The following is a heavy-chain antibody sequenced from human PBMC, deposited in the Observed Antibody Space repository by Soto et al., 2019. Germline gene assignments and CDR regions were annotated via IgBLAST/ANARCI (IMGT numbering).Heavy chain of an antibody. D-gene: IGHD3-3*01. CDR3: ASTIFGIYYYGMDV. CDR1: GGTFSSYA. J-gene: IGHJ6*02. Sequence: SVKVSCKASGGTFSSYAISWVRQAPGQGLEWMGGIIPIFGTANYAQKFQGRVTITADESTSTAYMEPSSLRSEDTAVYYCASTIFGIYYYGMDVWGQGTTVTVSS. V-gene: IGHV1-69*13. CDR2: IIPIFGTA.